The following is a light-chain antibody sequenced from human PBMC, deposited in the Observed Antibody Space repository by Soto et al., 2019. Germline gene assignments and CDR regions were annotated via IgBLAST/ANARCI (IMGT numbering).Light chain of an antibody. CDR3: CSYTDIALDVV. CDR2: EGS. J-gene: IGLJ2*01. CDR1: SSDVGSHNL. V-gene: IGLV2-14*02. Sequence: QSALTQPASVSGSPGQSITISCTGTSSDVGSHNLVSWYQQHPGKAPKLMIYEGSKRPSGVSNRFSGSKSGNTASLTISGVRPEDEADYYCCSYTDIALDVVFGGGTKLTVL.